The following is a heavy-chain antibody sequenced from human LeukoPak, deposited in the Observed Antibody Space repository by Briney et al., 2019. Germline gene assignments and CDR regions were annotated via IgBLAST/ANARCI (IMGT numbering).Heavy chain of an antibody. D-gene: IGHD3-3*01. Sequence: GGSLRLSCAASGFTFSSYAMSWVRQAPGKGLEWVSAISDSGGSTYYADSVKGRFTISRDNSKNTLYLQMNSLRAEDTAVYYCAKDSYYDFWSGYSQSDYWGQGTLVTVSS. J-gene: IGHJ4*02. V-gene: IGHV3-23*01. CDR3: AKDSYYDFWSGYSQSDY. CDR1: GFTFSSYA. CDR2: ISDSGGST.